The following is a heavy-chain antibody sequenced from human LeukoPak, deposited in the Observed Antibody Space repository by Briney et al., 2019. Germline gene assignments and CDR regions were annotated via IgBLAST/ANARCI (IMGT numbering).Heavy chain of an antibody. CDR3: ARDFARDSRGYSYFNY. CDR2: VSISSGTI. J-gene: IGHJ4*02. D-gene: IGHD3-22*01. CDR1: GFTFSGHN. V-gene: IGHV3-48*04. Sequence: GGSLRLSCAASGFTFSGHNMNWVRQAPGKGLEWISFVSISSGTIYYADSVKGRFRISRDNAKSSLDLEMNSLRAEDTAVYYCARDFARDSRGYSYFNYWGQGTLVTVSS.